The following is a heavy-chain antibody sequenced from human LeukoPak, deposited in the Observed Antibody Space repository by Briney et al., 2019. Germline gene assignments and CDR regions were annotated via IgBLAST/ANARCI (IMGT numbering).Heavy chain of an antibody. CDR3: ARVVVRAGYYYYYYMDV. V-gene: IGHV4-61*02. D-gene: IGHD3-10*02. CDR2: IYTSGST. J-gene: IGHJ6*03. Sequence: PSETLSLTCTVSGGSFSSGSYYWSWIRQPAGKGLEWIGRIYTSGSTNYNPSLKSRVTISVDTSKNQFSLKLSSVTAADTAVYYCARVVVRAGYYYYYYMDVWGKGTTVTVSS. CDR1: GGSFSSGSYY.